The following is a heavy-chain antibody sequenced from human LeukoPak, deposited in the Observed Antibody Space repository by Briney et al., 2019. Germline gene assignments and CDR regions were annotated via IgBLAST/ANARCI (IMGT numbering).Heavy chain of an antibody. J-gene: IGHJ4*02. CDR1: GGSISSYY. V-gene: IGHV4-59*01. CDR3: ARSSRELGGYAPWELMPPFDY. D-gene: IGHD1-7*01. CDR2: IYYSGST. Sequence: SETLSLTCTVSGGSISSYYWSWIRQPPRKGLEWIGYIYYSGSTNYNPSLKSRVTISVDTSKNQFSLKLSSVTAADTAVYYCARSSRELGGYAPWELMPPFDYWGQGTLVTVSS.